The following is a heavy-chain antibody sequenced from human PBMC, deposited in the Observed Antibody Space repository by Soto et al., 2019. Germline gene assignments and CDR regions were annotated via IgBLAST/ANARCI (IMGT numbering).Heavy chain of an antibody. D-gene: IGHD6-13*01. CDR1: GYTFTSYD. V-gene: IGHV1-8*01. J-gene: IGHJ4*02. CDR3: ARVKGVSGPEGGSWYRY. Sequence: QVQLVQSGAEVKKPGASVKVSCKASGYTFTSYDINWVRQATGQGLEWMGWMNPNSGNTGYAQKFQGRVTMTRNTSISTAYMELSSLRSEDTAVYYCARVKGVSGPEGGSWYRYWGQGTLVTVSS. CDR2: MNPNSGNT.